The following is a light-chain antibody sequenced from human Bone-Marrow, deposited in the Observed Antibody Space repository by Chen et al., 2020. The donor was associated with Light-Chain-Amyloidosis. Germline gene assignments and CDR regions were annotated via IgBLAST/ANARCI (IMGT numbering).Light chain of an antibody. CDR3: QQSYSTPYT. J-gene: IGKJ2*01. V-gene: IGKV1-39*01. CDR2: ASS. Sequence: DIQMTQSPPSLSASVGDRVTITCRAKQSISSYLNWYQQKPGKAPKLLIYASSSLHSGVPSRFSGSGSGTDFTLTISSLQPEDFATYYCQQSYSTPYTFGQGTKLEIK. CDR1: QSISSY.